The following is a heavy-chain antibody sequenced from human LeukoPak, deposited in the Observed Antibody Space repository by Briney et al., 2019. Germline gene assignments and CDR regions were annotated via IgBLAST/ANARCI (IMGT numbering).Heavy chain of an antibody. D-gene: IGHD2-15*01. J-gene: IGHJ5*02. CDR1: GYSFTSYW. Sequence: GESLKISCKGSGYSFTSYWIGWVRQMPGKGLEWMGIIYPGDSDTRYSPSFQGQVTISADKSISTAYLQWSSLKASDTAMYYCARLEDCSGGSCYSRFDPWGQGTLVTVSS. CDR2: IYPGDSDT. CDR3: ARLEDCSGGSCYSRFDP. V-gene: IGHV5-51*01.